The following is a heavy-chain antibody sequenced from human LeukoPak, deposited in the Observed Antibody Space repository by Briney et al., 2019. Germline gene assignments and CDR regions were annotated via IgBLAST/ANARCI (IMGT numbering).Heavy chain of an antibody. Sequence: SETLSLTCTVSGGSISSYYWSWIRQPPGKGLEWIGYIYHSGSTYYNPSLKSRVTISVDRSKNQFSLKLSSVTAADTAVYYCTVGRYYDFWSGYGPFDPWGQGTLVTVSS. CDR2: IYHSGST. D-gene: IGHD3-3*01. V-gene: IGHV4-59*04. J-gene: IGHJ5*02. CDR3: TVGRYYDFWSGYGPFDP. CDR1: GGSISSYY.